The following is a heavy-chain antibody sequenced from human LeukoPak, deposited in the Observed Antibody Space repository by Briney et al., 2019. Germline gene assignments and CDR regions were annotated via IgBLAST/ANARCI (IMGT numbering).Heavy chain of an antibody. CDR1: GFTFSSYS. CDR3: ERDKGITGRADY. Sequence: PGGSLRLSCAASGFTFSSYSMNWVRQAPGKGLEWVSSISSSSSYIYYADSVKGRFTISRDNAKNSLYLQMKSLRAEDTPVFHCERDKGITGRADYRGQGTLVTVSP. V-gene: IGHV3-21*01. J-gene: IGHJ4*02. D-gene: IGHD1-20*01. CDR2: ISSSSSYI.